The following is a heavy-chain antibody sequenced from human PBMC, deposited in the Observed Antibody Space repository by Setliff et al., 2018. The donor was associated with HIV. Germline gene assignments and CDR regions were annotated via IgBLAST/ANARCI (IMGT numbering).Heavy chain of an antibody. CDR1: AVPFSNYY. CDR2: VNHNGNI. D-gene: IGHD2-21*02. V-gene: IGHV4-34*01. J-gene: IGHJ4*02. Sequence: PSETLSLTCGLNAVPFSNYYRNWIRQSPEKGLEWIVEVNHNGNINYNPSLQSRVTVSVDTSKPQFSLEMSSLTAADTAVYYCAITLVGVTTEMYWGQGTLVTVSS. CDR3: AITLVGVTTEMY.